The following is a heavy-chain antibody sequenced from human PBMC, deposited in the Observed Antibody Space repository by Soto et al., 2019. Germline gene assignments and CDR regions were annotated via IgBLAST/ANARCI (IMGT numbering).Heavy chain of an antibody. Sequence: GGSLRLSCAASGFTFSSYSMNWVRQAPGKGLEWVSYISSSSSTIYYADSVKGRFTISRDNAKNSLYLQMNSLRDEDTAVYYCARARSRSSSWYAYDYWGQGTLVTVSS. J-gene: IGHJ4*02. D-gene: IGHD6-13*01. CDR3: ARARSRSSSWYAYDY. CDR1: GFTFSSYS. CDR2: ISSSSSTI. V-gene: IGHV3-48*02.